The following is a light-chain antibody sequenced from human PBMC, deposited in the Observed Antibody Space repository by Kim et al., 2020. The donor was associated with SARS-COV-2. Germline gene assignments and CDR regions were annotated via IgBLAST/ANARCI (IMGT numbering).Light chain of an antibody. V-gene: IGLV1-44*01. CDR2: NNN. CDR3: AAWDDSLKVV. J-gene: IGLJ2*01. CDR1: SSNIGSNT. Sequence: ELTQPPSASGTPGQRVTISCSGSSSNIGSNTVNWYQQLPGTAPKLLIYNNNQRPSGVPDRFSGSKSGTSASLAISGLQSEDEADYYCAAWDDSLKVVFGGGTQLTVL.